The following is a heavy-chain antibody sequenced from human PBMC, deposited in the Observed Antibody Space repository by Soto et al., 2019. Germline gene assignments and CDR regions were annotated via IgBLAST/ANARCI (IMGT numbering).Heavy chain of an antibody. CDR2: IWYDGSNK. V-gene: IGHV3-33*01. CDR1: GFTFSSYG. CDR3: ASGMYSSSWYVLDY. D-gene: IGHD6-13*01. Sequence: GGSLRLSCAASGFTFSSYGMHWVRQAPGKGLEWVAVIWYDGSNKYYADSVKGRFTISRDNSKNTLYLQMNSLRAEDTAVYYCASGMYSSSWYVLDYWGQGTLVTVSS. J-gene: IGHJ4*02.